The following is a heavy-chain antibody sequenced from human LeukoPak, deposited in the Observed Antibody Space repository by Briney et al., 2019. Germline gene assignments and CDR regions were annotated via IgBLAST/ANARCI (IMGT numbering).Heavy chain of an antibody. V-gene: IGHV4-4*07. Sequence: PSETLSLTCTVSGGSISGYYWSWIRQPAGKALEWIGRIHTSGTTSYNPSLRSRVTMSVDTSKNQFSLKLTSVTAADTAVYYCASGETGSTLGGYWGQGTLVTVSS. D-gene: IGHD1-1*01. CDR1: GGSISGYY. CDR3: ASGETGSTLGGY. J-gene: IGHJ4*02. CDR2: IHTSGTT.